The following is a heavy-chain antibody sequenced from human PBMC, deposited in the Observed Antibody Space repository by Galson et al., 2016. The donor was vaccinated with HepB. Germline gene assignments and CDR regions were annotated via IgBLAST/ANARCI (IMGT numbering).Heavy chain of an antibody. CDR2: INPDGNST. J-gene: IGHJ6*02. D-gene: IGHD5-24*01. CDR1: GFTFTYYW. V-gene: IGHV3-74*03. Sequence: SLRLSCAASGFTFTYYWMDWVRQAPGEGLVWVSTINPDGNSTKYADSVKGRFTMSRDNAKNTLHLQMDSLRVDDTAVYYCTKRLSHGMDVWGQGTTVTVSS. CDR3: TKRLSHGMDV.